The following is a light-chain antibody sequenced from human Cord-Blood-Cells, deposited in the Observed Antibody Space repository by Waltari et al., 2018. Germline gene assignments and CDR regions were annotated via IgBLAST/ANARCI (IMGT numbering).Light chain of an antibody. V-gene: IGKV3-15*01. CDR1: QSVSSN. CDR3: QQYNNWLRT. J-gene: IGKJ1*01. CDR2: GAS. Sequence: TQSPATLSVPPGERATLSCRASQSVSSNLAWYQQKPGQAPRLLIYGASTRATGIPARFSGSGSGTEFTLTISSLQTEDFAVYYCQQYNNWLRTFGQGTKVEIK.